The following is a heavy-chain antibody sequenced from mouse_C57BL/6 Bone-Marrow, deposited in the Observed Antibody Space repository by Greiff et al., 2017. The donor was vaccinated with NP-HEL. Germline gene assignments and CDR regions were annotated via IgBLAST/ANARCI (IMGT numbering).Heavy chain of an antibody. Sequence: QVQLQQPGAELVKPGASVKVSCKASGYTFTSYWMHWVKQRPGQGLEWIGMIHPSGSGTNYNQKFKGKATLTVAKSSSTAYMPLSSLTSEDSAVYYCAIRHYYDDDWFAYWGQGTLVTVSA. CDR3: AIRHYYDDDWFAY. D-gene: IGHD2-4*01. V-gene: IGHV1-74*01. CDR1: GYTFTSYW. CDR2: IHPSGSGT. J-gene: IGHJ3*01.